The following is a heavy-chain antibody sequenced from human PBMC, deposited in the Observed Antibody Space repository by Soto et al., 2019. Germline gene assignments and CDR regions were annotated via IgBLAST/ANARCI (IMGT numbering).Heavy chain of an antibody. CDR3: ARGGSGSYPLHYYYYRMDV. V-gene: IGHV4-59*01. D-gene: IGHD3-10*01. Sequence: QVQLQESGPGLVKPSETLSLTCTVSGGSISSYYWSWIRQPPGKGLEWIGYIYYSGSTNYNPSLKSRVTISVDTSKNQFSLKLSSVTAADTAVYYCARGGSGSYPLHYYYYRMDVWGQGTTVTVSS. J-gene: IGHJ6*02. CDR1: GGSISSYY. CDR2: IYYSGST.